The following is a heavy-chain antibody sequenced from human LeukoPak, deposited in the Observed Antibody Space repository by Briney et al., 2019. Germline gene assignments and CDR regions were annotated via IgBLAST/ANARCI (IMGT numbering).Heavy chain of an antibody. CDR1: GGTFSSYA. J-gene: IGHJ4*02. D-gene: IGHD5-12*01. CDR2: LIPIFGTA. Sequence: GASVTVSCKASGGTFSSYAITWVRQAPGRGLEWMGGLIPIFGTAHFAQKFQGRVTLTTDESTSTSYMELSSLGCEDTAVYYCARSHSGYDLTPGDYWGQGTRVTVSS. V-gene: IGHV1-69*05. CDR3: ARSHSGYDLTPGDY.